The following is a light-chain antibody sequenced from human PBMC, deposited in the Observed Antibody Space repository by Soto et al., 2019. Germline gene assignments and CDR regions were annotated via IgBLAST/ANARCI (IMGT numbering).Light chain of an antibody. CDR3: SSYAGSNNFV. CDR2: ELT. V-gene: IGLV2-8*01. J-gene: IGLJ1*01. Sequence: QSVLPQPPSASGSPGQSVTISCTGTSRDVGGYNYVSWYQQHPGKAPKLMIYELTKRPSGVPDRFSGSKKGNTASLTVSGLQAEDEADYYCSSYAGSNNFVFGAGTKLTVL. CDR1: SRDVGGYNY.